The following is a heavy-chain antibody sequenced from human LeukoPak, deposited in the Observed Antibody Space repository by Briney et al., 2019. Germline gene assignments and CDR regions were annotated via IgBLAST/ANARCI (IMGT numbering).Heavy chain of an antibody. D-gene: IGHD3-22*01. CDR3: AKRSYYDSSGYYYGY. CDR1: GFTFSSYA. J-gene: IGHJ4*02. CDR2: ISGSGGST. V-gene: IGHV3-23*01. Sequence: GGSLRLSCAASGFTFSSYAMSWVRQAPGKGLEGVSAISGSGGSTYYADSVKGRFTISRDNSKNTLYLQMNSLRAEDTAVYYCAKRSYYDSSGYYYGYWGQGTLVTVSS.